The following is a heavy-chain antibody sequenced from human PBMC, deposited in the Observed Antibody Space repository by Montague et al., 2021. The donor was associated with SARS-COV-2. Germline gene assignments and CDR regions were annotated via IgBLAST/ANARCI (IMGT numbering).Heavy chain of an antibody. V-gene: IGHV4-38-2*02. D-gene: IGHD3-10*01. CDR2: IYHSGST. J-gene: IGHJ5*02. CDR1: GYSISSGYY. CDR3: ARDCYDYGSGSYQRWFDP. Sequence: SETLSLTCTVSGYSISSGYYWGWIRQPPGKGLEWIGSIYHSGSTYYNPSLKSRVTISVDTSKNQFSLNLSSVTAADTAVYYCARDCYDYGSGSYQRWFDPWGQGTLVTVSS.